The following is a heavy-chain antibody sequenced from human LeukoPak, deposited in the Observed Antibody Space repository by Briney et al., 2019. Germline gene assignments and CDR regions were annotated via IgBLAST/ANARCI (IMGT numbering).Heavy chain of an antibody. CDR1: GGSIGSSDSF. Sequence: PSETLSLTCTVSGGSIGSSDSFWGWIRQPPGKGLEWIGSIYYSGTTYYNPSLKSRVTISVDTSKNQFSLKLSSVTAADTAVYYCARGSWAYTFQHWGQGTLVTVSS. CDR2: IYYSGTT. CDR3: ARGSWAYTFQH. D-gene: IGHD2-2*02. J-gene: IGHJ1*01. V-gene: IGHV4-39*01.